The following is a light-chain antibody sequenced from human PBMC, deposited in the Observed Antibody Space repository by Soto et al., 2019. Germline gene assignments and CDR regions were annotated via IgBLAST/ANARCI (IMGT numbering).Light chain of an antibody. CDR1: QSVSSSY. Sequence: EIVLTQSPGTLSLSPGERATLSCRASQSVSSSYLAWYQQKPGQAPSLLIYGASTRATGVPDRFSGTGSGTEFTLTIGSLKSEDYAVYYCQQYKSWPPITFGQGTRLEIK. V-gene: IGKV3-20*01. CDR3: QQYKSWPPIT. J-gene: IGKJ5*01. CDR2: GAS.